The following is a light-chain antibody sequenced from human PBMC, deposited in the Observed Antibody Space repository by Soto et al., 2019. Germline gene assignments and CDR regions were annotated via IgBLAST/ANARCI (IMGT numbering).Light chain of an antibody. Sequence: QSVLTQPPSASGTPGQRVTISCSGSSSNIGSNTVNWYQQLPGTAPKLLIYSNNQRPSGVPDRFSGSKSGTSASLAISGLQSEDEADYYCAAWDDSLWGVFGTGTNLTVL. J-gene: IGLJ1*01. CDR2: SNN. CDR1: SSNIGSNT. V-gene: IGLV1-44*01. CDR3: AAWDDSLWGV.